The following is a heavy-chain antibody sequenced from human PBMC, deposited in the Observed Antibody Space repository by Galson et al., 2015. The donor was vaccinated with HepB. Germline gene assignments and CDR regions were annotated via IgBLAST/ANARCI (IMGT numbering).Heavy chain of an antibody. CDR1: GFTFNNYA. D-gene: IGHD6-19*01. J-gene: IGHJ4*02. Sequence: SLRLSCAASGFTFNNYAMSWVRQAPGKGLEWVSAISGSGVNTCYADSVKGRFTTSRDNSKNTLYLQMNSLRAEDTAVYYCAKAQYSSGWGRTFDYWGQGTLVTVSS. CDR3: AKAQYSSGWGRTFDY. CDR2: ISGSGVNT. V-gene: IGHV3-23*01.